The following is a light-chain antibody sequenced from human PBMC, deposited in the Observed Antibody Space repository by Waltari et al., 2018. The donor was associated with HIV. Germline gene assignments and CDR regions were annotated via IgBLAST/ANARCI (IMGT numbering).Light chain of an antibody. Sequence: QSALTQPASVSGSPGQSITISCTGTTSDVGGYNSFSWYQQHPAKAPKLVILDVSNRPSGVSNRFSGSKSGNTASLTISGLQAEDEAFYYCSSYTSSDTVVFGGGTKVTVL. J-gene: IGLJ2*01. CDR3: SSYTSSDTVV. CDR2: DVS. V-gene: IGLV2-14*03. CDR1: TSDVGGYNS.